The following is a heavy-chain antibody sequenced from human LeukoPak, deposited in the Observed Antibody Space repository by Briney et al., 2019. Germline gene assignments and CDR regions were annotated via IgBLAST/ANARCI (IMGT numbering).Heavy chain of an antibody. J-gene: IGHJ3*02. D-gene: IGHD5-24*01. Sequence: AGGSLRLCCAASGFTVRRKYMSGIRQAPGKGLEWVSVIYSGGTTYYADSVKGRFTISRDNSKNTLYLQMNSLRAEDTAVYYCARIRVEMATMVAFDIWGRGTMVTVSS. V-gene: IGHV3-66*01. CDR2: IYSGGTT. CDR1: GFTVRRKY. CDR3: ARIRVEMATMVAFDI.